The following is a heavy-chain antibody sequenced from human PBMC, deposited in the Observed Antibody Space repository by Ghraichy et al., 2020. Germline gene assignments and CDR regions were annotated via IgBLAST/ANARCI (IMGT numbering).Heavy chain of an antibody. D-gene: IGHD3-9*01. CDR3: ARGRRRYFDWFAEYNWFDP. CDR1: GGSFSGYY. V-gene: IGHV4-34*01. Sequence: SETLSLTCAVYGGSFSGYYWSWIRQPPGKGLEWIGEINHSGSTNYNPSLKSRVTISVDTSKNQFSLKLSSVTAADTAVYYCARGRRRYFDWFAEYNWFDPWGQGTLVTVSS. J-gene: IGHJ5*02. CDR2: INHSGST.